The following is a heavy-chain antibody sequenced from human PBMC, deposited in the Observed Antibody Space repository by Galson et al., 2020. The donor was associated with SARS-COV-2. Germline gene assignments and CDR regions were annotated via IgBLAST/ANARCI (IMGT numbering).Heavy chain of an antibody. CDR1: GFTVSSNY. CDR3: ARALNPLDGYNDY. J-gene: IGHJ4*02. V-gene: IGHV3-53*01. D-gene: IGHD5-12*01. CDR2: IYSGGST. Sequence: GGSLRLSCEASGFTVSSNYMSWVRQAPGKGLEWVSVIYSGGSTYYADSVKGRFTISRDNSKNTLYLQMNSLRAEDTAVYYCARALNPLDGYNDYWGQRTLVTVSS.